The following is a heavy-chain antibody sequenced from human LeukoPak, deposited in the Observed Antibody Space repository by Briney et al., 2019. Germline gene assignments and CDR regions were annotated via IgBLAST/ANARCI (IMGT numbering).Heavy chain of an antibody. Sequence: SETLSLTCAVYGGSFSGYYWSWIRQPPGKGLEWIGEINHSGSTNYNPSLKSRVTISVDTSKNQFSLKLSSVTAADTAVYYCARLRDSLWFGKRYYFDYWGQGTLVTVSS. D-gene: IGHD3-10*01. CDR3: ARLRDSLWFGKRYYFDY. J-gene: IGHJ4*02. CDR1: GGSFSGYY. V-gene: IGHV4-34*01. CDR2: INHSGST.